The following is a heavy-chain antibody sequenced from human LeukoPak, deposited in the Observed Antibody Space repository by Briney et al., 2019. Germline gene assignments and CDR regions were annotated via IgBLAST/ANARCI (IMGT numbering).Heavy chain of an antibody. CDR2: IIPIFGTA. CDR3: ATSRDGYKFGKWTLIDY. D-gene: IGHD5-24*01. V-gene: IGHV1-69*05. J-gene: IGHJ4*02. CDR1: GGTFSSYA. Sequence: GASVKVSCKASGGTFSSYAISWVRQAPGQGLEWMGGIIPIFGTANYAQKFQGRVTITTDESTSTAYMELSSLRSEDTAEYYCATSRDGYKFGKWTLIDYWGQGTLVTVSS.